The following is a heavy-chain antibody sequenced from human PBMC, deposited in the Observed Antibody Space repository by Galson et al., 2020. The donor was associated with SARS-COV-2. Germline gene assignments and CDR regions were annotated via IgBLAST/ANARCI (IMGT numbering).Heavy chain of an antibody. J-gene: IGHJ4*02. Sequence: KVSCKVSGYTLTELSMHWVRQAPGKGLEWMGGFDPEDGETIYAQKFQGRVTMTEDTSTDTAYMELSSLRSEDTAVYYCATAPAYGSGSYPRNFDYWGQGTLVTVSS. CDR2: FDPEDGET. V-gene: IGHV1-24*01. CDR3: ATAPAYGSGSYPRNFDY. CDR1: GYTLTELS. D-gene: IGHD3-10*01.